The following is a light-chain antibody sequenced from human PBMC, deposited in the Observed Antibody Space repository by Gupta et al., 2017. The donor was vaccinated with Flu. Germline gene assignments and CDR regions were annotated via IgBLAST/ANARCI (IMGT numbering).Light chain of an antibody. J-gene: IGKJ1*01. Sequence: IQMTPSPSSLSASVGDRVTITCRASQDIGNDLGWYQQQPGKAPKRLIYAASSLQRGVPSRFSGSGSGTEFTLTISSLQSDDFAIYYCLQHNSYPRTFGQGTKVEIK. CDR1: QDIGND. CDR3: LQHNSYPRT. CDR2: AAS. V-gene: IGKV1-17*01.